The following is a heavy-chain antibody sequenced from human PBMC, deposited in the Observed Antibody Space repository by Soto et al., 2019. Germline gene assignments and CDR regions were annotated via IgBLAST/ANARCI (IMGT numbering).Heavy chain of an antibody. CDR2: IYYSGST. Sequence: PSETLSLTCTVSGGSISSGGYYWSWIRQHPGKGLEWIGYIYYSGSTYYNPSLKSRVTISVDTSKNQFSLKLSSVTAADTAVYYCARGEYSSFPGVRAYFDYWGQGTLVTVSS. V-gene: IGHV4-31*03. CDR3: ARGEYSSFPGVRAYFDY. J-gene: IGHJ4*02. CDR1: GGSISSGGYY. D-gene: IGHD6-6*01.